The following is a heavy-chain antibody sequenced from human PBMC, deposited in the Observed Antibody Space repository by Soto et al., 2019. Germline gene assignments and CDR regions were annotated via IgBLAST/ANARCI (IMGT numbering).Heavy chain of an antibody. CDR3: VREGHYYFDY. J-gene: IGHJ4*02. V-gene: IGHV3-48*03. CDR2: ISKSGGTT. CDR1: GFTFSAYE. Sequence: GVLRLSCAASGFTFSAYEMHCFLQAPGQGLEWVSYISKSGGTTYYADSVKGRFTISRDDAKNSVYLQMSSLRPEDMAVYKCVREGHYYFDYWGQGALVTVSS.